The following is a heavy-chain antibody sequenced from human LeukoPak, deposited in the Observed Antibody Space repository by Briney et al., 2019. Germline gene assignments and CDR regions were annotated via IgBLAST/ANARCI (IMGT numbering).Heavy chain of an antibody. CDR3: ARDRDCGVWAFDI. J-gene: IGHJ3*02. V-gene: IGHV1-69*05. Sequence: ASVQVSCKASGGTFSSYAISWVRQAPGQGLEWMGGIIPIFGTANYAQKFQGRVTITTDESTSAAYMELSSLRSEDTAVYYCARDRDCGVWAFDIWGQGTMVTVSS. D-gene: IGHD2-21*01. CDR2: IIPIFGTA. CDR1: GGTFSSYA.